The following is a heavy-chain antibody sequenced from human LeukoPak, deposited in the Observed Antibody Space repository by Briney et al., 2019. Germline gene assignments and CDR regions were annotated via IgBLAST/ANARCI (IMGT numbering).Heavy chain of an antibody. Sequence: SETLSLTCTVSGASMSSFYWSWIRQSPGKGLEWIGYIYSSGSTYYNPSLKSRVTISVDRSKNQFSLKLSSVTAADTAVYYCASYMIAAETFDYWGQGTLVTVSS. CDR3: ASYMIAAETFDY. V-gene: IGHV4-59*12. J-gene: IGHJ4*02. CDR2: IYSSGST. CDR1: GASMSSFY. D-gene: IGHD6-13*01.